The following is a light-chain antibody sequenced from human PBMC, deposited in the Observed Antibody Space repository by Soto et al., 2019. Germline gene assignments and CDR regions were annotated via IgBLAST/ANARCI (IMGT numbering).Light chain of an antibody. CDR3: QQYNTYSHMWT. CDR2: EAS. Sequence: DIQMTQSPSTLSASVGDRVTITCLASQSLSSRLAWYQQRPGKAPKLLIYEASSLESGVPSRFSGSGSGTEFTLTIRSLQPDDFATYYCQQYNTYSHMWTLGPGPKVDI. J-gene: IGKJ1*01. CDR1: QSLSSR. V-gene: IGKV1-5*03.